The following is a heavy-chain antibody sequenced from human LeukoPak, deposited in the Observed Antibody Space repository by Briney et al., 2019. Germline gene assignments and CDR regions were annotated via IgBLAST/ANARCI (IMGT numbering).Heavy chain of an antibody. CDR2: IYPGDSDT. CDR3: ARLHRYFDWFDGMDV. Sequence: GESLKISCKGSGYSFTSYWIGWVRQMPGKGLEWMGIIYPGDSDTRYSPSFQGQVTISADKSISTAYLQWSSLKASDTVMYYCARLHRYFDWFDGMDVWGQGTTVTVSS. D-gene: IGHD3-9*01. J-gene: IGHJ6*02. CDR1: GYSFTSYW. V-gene: IGHV5-51*01.